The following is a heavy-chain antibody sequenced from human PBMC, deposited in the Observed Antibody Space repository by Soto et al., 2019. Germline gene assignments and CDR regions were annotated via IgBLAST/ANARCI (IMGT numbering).Heavy chain of an antibody. J-gene: IGHJ4*02. CDR2: INHSGST. CDR3: ARDKITGLFDY. D-gene: IGHD2-8*02. CDR1: GGSFSGYY. V-gene: IGHV4-34*01. Sequence: QVQLQQWGAGLLKPSETLSLTCAVYGGSFSGYYWTWIRQPPGTGLEWIGEINHSGSTNYHPSLKRRVPISVDTSKNQFSLKLTSVTAAATAVYYCARDKITGLFDYWGQGTLVTVSS.